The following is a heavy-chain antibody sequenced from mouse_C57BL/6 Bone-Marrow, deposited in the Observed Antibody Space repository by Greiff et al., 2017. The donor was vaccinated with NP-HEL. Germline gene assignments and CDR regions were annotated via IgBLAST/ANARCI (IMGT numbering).Heavy chain of an antibody. D-gene: IGHD1-1*01. J-gene: IGHJ2*01. CDR3: ARSGFITTVLFDY. CDR2: IYPGSGST. Sequence: QVQLQQPGAELVKPGASVKMSCKASGYTFTSYWITWVKQRPGQGLEWIGDIYPGSGSTNYNEKFKSKATLTVDTSSSTAYMQLSSLTSEDSAVYYCARSGFITTVLFDYWGQGTTLTVSS. V-gene: IGHV1-55*01. CDR1: GYTFTSYW.